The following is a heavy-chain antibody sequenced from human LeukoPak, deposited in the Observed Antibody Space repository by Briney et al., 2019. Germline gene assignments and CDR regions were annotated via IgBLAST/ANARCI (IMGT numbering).Heavy chain of an antibody. CDR3: AKNVNGGNWYYFDH. J-gene: IGHJ4*02. V-gene: IGHV3-23*01. CDR1: GFTFNNYA. CDR2: ISGGGVST. D-gene: IGHD1-20*01. Sequence: PGGSLRLSCSASGFTFNNYAVGWVRKAPGKGLEWVSAISGGGVSTYYADSVKGRFTISRDNSKTTLYLQMNSLRAEDRAVYYCAKNVNGGNWYYFDHWGQGTLVTVSS.